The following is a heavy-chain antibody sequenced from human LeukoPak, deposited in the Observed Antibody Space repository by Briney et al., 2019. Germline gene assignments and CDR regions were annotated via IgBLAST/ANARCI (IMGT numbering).Heavy chain of an antibody. CDR1: GFTFSSYE. CDR2: ISSSGSTI. J-gene: IGHJ4*02. D-gene: IGHD6-19*01. CDR3: ARDQGSGWPLGFFDY. Sequence: PGGSLRLSCAASGFTFSSYEMNWVRQAPGKGLEWVSYISSSGSTIYYADSVKGRFTISRDNAKNSLYLQMNSLRAEDTAVYYCARDQGSGWPLGFFDYWGQGTLVTVSS. V-gene: IGHV3-48*03.